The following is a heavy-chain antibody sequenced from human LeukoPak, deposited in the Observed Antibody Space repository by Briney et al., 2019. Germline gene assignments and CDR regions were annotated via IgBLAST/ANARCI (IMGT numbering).Heavy chain of an antibody. Sequence: PGGSLRLSCAASGFNFKYVWMNWVRQVPGKGLEWVGRIRTKIEGETRDYPAPVKGRFIISRDDSKTTLYLQMNGLKTEDSAVYYCTTERNWELLRPYGLDIWGQGTTVIVSS. CDR2: IRTKIEGETR. V-gene: IGHV3-15*01. CDR1: GFNFKYVW. CDR3: TTERNWELLRPYGLDI. D-gene: IGHD1-26*01. J-gene: IGHJ6*02.